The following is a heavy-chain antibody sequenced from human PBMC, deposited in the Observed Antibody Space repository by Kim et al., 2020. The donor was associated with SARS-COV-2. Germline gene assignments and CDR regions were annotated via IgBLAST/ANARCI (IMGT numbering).Heavy chain of an antibody. CDR2: ISSNGGST. CDR3: VKGDLPTRQLWLRDSDYYYGMDV. J-gene: IGHJ6*02. Sequence: GGSLRLSCSASGFTFSGSAMHWVRQAPGKGLEYVSAISSNGGSTYYADSVKGRFTISRDNSKDTLYLQMSSLRAEDTAVYYCVKGDLPTRQLWLRDSDYYYGMDVWGQGTTVSVSS. V-gene: IGHV3-64D*06. D-gene: IGHD5-18*01. CDR1: GFTFSGSA.